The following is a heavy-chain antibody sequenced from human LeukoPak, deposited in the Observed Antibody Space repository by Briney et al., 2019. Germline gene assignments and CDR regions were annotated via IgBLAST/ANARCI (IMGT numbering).Heavy chain of an antibody. CDR1: GESFSGYY. V-gene: IGHV4-34*01. D-gene: IGHD6-6*01. CDR3: ARGPDVSSSPPYYYYYYMDV. CDR2: INHSGST. Sequence: SETLSLTCAVYGESFSGYYWSWIRQPPGKGLEWIGEINHSGSTNYNPSLKSRVTISVDTSKNQFSLKLSSVTAADTAVYYCARGPDVSSSPPYYYYYYMDVWGKGTTVTVSS. J-gene: IGHJ6*03.